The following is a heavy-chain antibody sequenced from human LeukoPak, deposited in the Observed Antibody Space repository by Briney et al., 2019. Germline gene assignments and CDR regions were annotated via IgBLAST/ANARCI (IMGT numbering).Heavy chain of an antibody. D-gene: IGHD6-13*01. CDR2: FDPEDGET. J-gene: IGHJ6*02. Sequence: ASVKVSCKVSGYTLTELSMHWVRQAPGKGLEWMGGFDPEDGETIYAQKFQGRVTMTEDTSTDTAYMELSSLRSEDTAVYYCATVSAAAGTGHYYYGMDVWGQGTTVTASS. CDR3: ATVSAAAGTGHYYYGMDV. V-gene: IGHV1-24*01. CDR1: GYTLTELS.